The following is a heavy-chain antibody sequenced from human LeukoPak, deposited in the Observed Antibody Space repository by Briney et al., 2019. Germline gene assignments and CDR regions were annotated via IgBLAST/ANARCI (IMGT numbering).Heavy chain of an antibody. J-gene: IGHJ3*02. CDR1: GGSLSSGGYY. CDR3: AREVTLGYCSSTSCNDAFDI. Sequence: SQTLSLTYTVSGGSLSSGGYYWSWIRQHPGKGLEWIGYIYYSGSTYFNRSLKSRVTISVDTSKNQFYLKLSSVTAADTAVYYCAREVTLGYCSSTSCNDAFDIWGQGTMVTVSS. CDR2: IYYSGST. D-gene: IGHD2-2*01. V-gene: IGHV4-31*03.